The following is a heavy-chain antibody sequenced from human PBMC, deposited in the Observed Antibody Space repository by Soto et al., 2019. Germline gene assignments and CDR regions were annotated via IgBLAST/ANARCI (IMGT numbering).Heavy chain of an antibody. D-gene: IGHD6-25*01. CDR2: ISGSGGST. V-gene: IGHV3-23*01. Sequence: EVQLLESGGGLVQPGGSLRLSCAASGFTFSSYAMSWVRQAPGNGLEWVSAISGSGGSTYYADSVKGRFTISRDNSKNTLYLQMNSLRAEDTAVSYCAKAPGNFPATFDYWGQGTLVTVSS. J-gene: IGHJ4*02. CDR3: AKAPGNFPATFDY. CDR1: GFTFSSYA.